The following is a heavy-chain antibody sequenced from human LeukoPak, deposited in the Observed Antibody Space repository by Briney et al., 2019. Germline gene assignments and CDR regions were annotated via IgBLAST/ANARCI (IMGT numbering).Heavy chain of an antibody. CDR1: GGSISSSSYY. D-gene: IGHD6-6*01. Sequence: SETLSLTCTVSGGSISSSSYYWGWIRQPPGKGLEWIGSIYYSGSTYYNPSLKSRVTISVDTSKNQFSLKLSSVTAADTAVYYCARGFPNLRNIEARRLDCWGQGTLVTVSS. V-gene: IGHV4-39*07. CDR2: IYYSGST. J-gene: IGHJ4*02. CDR3: ARGFPNLRNIEARRLDC.